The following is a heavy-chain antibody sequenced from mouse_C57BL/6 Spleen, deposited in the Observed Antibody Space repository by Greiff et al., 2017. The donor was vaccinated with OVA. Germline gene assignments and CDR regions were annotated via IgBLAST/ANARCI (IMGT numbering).Heavy chain of an antibody. J-gene: IGHJ2*01. CDR2: ISSGSSTI. D-gene: IGHD3-1*01. CDR3: ANSGTGY. V-gene: IGHV5-17*01. Sequence: DVQLVESGGGLVKPGGSLKLSCAASGFTFSDYGMHWVHQAPEKGLEWVAYISSGSSTIYYADTVKGRFTISRDNAKNTLFLQMTSLRSEDTAMYYRANSGTGYWGQGTTLTVSS. CDR1: GFTFSDYG.